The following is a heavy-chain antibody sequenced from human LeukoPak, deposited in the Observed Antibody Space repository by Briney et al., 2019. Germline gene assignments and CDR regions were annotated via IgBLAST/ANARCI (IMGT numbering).Heavy chain of an antibody. CDR3: ARGLRYSSGWYGY. Sequence: PSETLSLTCAVYGGSFSGYYWSWIRQPPGKGLEWIGEINHSGSTNYNPSLKSQVTISVDTSKNQFSLKLSSVTAADTAVYYRARGLRYSSGWYGYWGQGTLVTVSS. CDR1: GGSFSGYY. D-gene: IGHD6-19*01. V-gene: IGHV4-34*01. J-gene: IGHJ4*02. CDR2: INHSGST.